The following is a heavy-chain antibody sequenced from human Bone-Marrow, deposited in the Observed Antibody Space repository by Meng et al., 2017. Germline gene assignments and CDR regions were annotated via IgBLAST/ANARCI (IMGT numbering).Heavy chain of an antibody. Sequence: GESLKISCAASGFTSSSYAMSWVRQAPGKGLEWVSAISGSGGSTYYADSVKGRFTISRDNSKNTLYLQMNSLRAEDTAVYYCAKKGDYSGRSMNDYWGQGTLVTVSS. J-gene: IGHJ4*02. CDR2: ISGSGGST. CDR1: GFTSSSYA. CDR3: AKKGDYSGRSMNDY. V-gene: IGHV3-23*01. D-gene: IGHD1-26*01.